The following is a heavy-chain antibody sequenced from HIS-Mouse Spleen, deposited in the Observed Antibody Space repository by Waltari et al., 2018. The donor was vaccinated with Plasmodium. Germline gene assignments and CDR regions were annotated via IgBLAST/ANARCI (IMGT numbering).Heavy chain of an antibody. CDR2: IYYSGST. V-gene: IGHV4-59*01. D-gene: IGHD6-6*01. CDR1: GGSISSYY. J-gene: IGHJ4*02. CDR3: ARGGYSSSSYYFDY. Sequence: GLVKPSETLSLTCTVSGGSISSYYWSWIRQPPGKGLEWIAYIYYSGSTNYNPSLKSRVTISVDTSKNQFSLKLSSVTAADTAVFYCARGGYSSSSYYFDYWGQGTLVTVSS.